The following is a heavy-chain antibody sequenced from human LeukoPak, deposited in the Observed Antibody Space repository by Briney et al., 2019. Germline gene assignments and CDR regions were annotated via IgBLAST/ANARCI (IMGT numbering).Heavy chain of an antibody. J-gene: IGHJ3*02. CDR2: IWYDGSNK. CDR1: GFTFSSYG. CDR3: AKAITRLYWYYDSSGYDAFDI. Sequence: GGSLRLSCAASGFTFSSYGMHWVRQAPGKGLEWVAVIWYDGSNKYYADSVKGRFTISRDNSKNTLYLQMNSLRAEDTAVYYCAKAITRLYWYYDSSGYDAFDIWGQGTMVTVSS. D-gene: IGHD3-22*01. V-gene: IGHV3-33*06.